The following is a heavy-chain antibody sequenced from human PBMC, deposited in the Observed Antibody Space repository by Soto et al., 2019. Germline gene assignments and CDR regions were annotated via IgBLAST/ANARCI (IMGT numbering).Heavy chain of an antibody. CDR1: GFTFSSYA. J-gene: IGHJ4*02. V-gene: IGHV3-23*01. Sequence: GGSLRLSCAASGFTFSSYAMSWVRQAPGKGLEWVSAISGSGGSTYYADSVKGRFTISRDNSKNTLYLQMNSLRAEDTAVYYCAKGDGQYYYDSSGYIHFDYWGQGTLVTVSS. D-gene: IGHD3-22*01. CDR3: AKGDGQYYYDSSGYIHFDY. CDR2: ISGSGGST.